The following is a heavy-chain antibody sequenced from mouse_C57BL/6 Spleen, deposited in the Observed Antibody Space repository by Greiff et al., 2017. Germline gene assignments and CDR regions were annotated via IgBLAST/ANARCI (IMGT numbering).Heavy chain of an antibody. D-gene: IGHD2-5*01. CDR1: GFSLTSYG. CDR2: IWRGGST. J-gene: IGHJ4*01. Sequence: VLLQESGPGLVQPSQSLSITCTVSGFSLTSYGVHWVRPSPGKGLELLGVIWRGGSTDYTAAFMSRLSLTKDNSKSQVFFKMNSLQADDTAIYYCAKNKGTYDSNHGAMDYWGQGTSATVSS. CDR3: AKNKGTYDSNHGAMDY. V-gene: IGHV2-5*01.